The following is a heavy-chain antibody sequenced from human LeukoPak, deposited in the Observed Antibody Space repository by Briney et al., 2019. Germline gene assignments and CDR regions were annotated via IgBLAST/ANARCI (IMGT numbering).Heavy chain of an antibody. J-gene: IGHJ4*02. V-gene: IGHV1-69*13. Sequence: SVKVSCKASGGTFSSYAISWVRQAPGQGLEWMGGIVPIFGAANYAQKFQGRVTITADESTSTAYMELSSLRSEDTAVYYCARYYSGWYYFDYWGQGTLVTVSS. CDR3: ARYYSGWYYFDY. CDR1: GGTFSSYA. D-gene: IGHD6-19*01. CDR2: IVPIFGAA.